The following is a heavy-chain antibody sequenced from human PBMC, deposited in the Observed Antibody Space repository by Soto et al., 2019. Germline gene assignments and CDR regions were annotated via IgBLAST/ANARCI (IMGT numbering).Heavy chain of an antibody. J-gene: IGHJ3*02. CDR1: GYTFTDYF. D-gene: IGHD2-21*01. Sequence: QVQLVQSGAEVKKPGASVKVSCEASGYTFTDYFIHWVRQAPGQGLEWIGWINPYSGGADLSQKFQGRVPMTRDTSISTAYMEVSSLRSDDTAVFYCARLMHYSHSGGSSHSGFDMWGQGTLVTVSS. CDR3: ARLMHYSHSGGSSHSGFDM. CDR2: INPYSGGA. V-gene: IGHV1-2*02.